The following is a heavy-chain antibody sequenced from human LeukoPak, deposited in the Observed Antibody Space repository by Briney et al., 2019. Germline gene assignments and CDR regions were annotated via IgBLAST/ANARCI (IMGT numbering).Heavy chain of an antibody. Sequence: GGSLRLSCAASGFTFSSYGMHWVRQAPGKGLEWVAFIRYDGSNKYYADSVKGRFAISRDNSKNTLYLQMNSLRAEDTAVYYCAKDRHPAWYSSSWAFDYWGQGTLVTVSS. J-gene: IGHJ4*02. CDR1: GFTFSSYG. CDR3: AKDRHPAWYSSSWAFDY. D-gene: IGHD6-13*01. V-gene: IGHV3-30*02. CDR2: IRYDGSNK.